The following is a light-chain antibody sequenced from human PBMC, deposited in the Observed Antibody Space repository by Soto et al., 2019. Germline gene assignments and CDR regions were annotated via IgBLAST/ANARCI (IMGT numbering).Light chain of an antibody. CDR3: QQYNDWPRT. V-gene: IGKV3-15*01. CDR1: QSVSSN. J-gene: IGKJ1*01. Sequence: EIVMTQSPVTLSVSPGERATLSCRASQSVSSNLAWYQQKPGQAPSLLIYGASTRATGIPARFSGSGSGTEFTLTINSLQSEDFAVYYCQQYNDWPRTFGQGTKVDIK. CDR2: GAS.